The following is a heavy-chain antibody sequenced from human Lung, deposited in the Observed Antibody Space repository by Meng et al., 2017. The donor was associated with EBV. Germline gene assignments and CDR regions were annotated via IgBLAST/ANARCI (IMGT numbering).Heavy chain of an antibody. CDR3: ARGATSVFDL. J-gene: IGHJ2*01. CDR1: GDRFSSSSAA. Sequence: GHSQPAGPGLVKPSQTLSPTCGIPGDRFSSSSAAWTWIRQSPSRGLEWLGRTYYRSKWYNDYAVFVKSRITINPDTSKNQFSLQLNSVTPEDTAVYYCARGATSVFDLWGRGTLVTVSS. V-gene: IGHV6-1*01. CDR2: TYYRSKWYN.